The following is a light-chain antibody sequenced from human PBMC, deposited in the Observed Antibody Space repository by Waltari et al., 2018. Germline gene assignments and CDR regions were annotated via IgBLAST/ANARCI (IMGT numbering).Light chain of an antibody. CDR3: SSYTSTSTLV. V-gene: IGLV2-14*03. CDR2: DVS. J-gene: IGLJ1*01. CDR1: SSDVGGYDY. Sequence: QSALTQPASVSGSPGQSITISCTGTSSDVGGYDYFSWYQHPPGQAPQLLLFDVSYRPAVVSTRFSGSKSGNTASLTISGLQAEDEADYSCSSYTSTSTLVFGSGTKVTVL.